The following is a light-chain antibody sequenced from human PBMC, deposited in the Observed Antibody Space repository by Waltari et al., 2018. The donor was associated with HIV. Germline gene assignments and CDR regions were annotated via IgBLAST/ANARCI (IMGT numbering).Light chain of an antibody. CDR1: QSLLYSNGKNY. CDR3: MEALQTPFT. V-gene: IGKV2-28*01. CDR2: LGS. J-gene: IGKJ2*01. Sequence: IVLTQSPLSLPVTPGEPASISCRSTQSLLYSNGKNYLDWYMQKPGQSPQLLMYLGSNRASGVPDRFSGSGSGTDFTLKISRVEAEDVGVYYSMEALQTPFTLGQGTKLEIK.